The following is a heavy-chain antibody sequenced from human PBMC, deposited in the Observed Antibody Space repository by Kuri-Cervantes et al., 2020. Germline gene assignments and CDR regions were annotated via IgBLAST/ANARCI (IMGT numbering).Heavy chain of an antibody. Sequence: ASVKVSCKASGGTFSSYDINWVRQATGQGLEWMGWMNPNSGNTGYAQKFQGRVTMTRSTSISTAYMELSSLRSEDTAVYYCARAPPGGYYDNSGYYHFDYWGQGTLVTVSS. CDR1: GGTFSSYD. CDR2: MNPNSGNT. V-gene: IGHV1-8*02. CDR3: ARAPPGGYYDNSGYYHFDY. D-gene: IGHD3-22*01. J-gene: IGHJ4*02.